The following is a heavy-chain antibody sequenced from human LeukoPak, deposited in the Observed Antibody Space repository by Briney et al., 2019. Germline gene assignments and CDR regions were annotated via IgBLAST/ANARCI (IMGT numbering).Heavy chain of an antibody. CDR1: GGSFSGYY. V-gene: IGHV4-34*01. D-gene: IGHD3-9*01. J-gene: IGHJ4*02. Sequence: SETLSLTCAVYGGSFSGYYWSWIRQPPGKGLEWIGEINHSGSTNQNPSLKSRVTISVDTSKNQFSLKLSSVTAADTAVYYCARGSYDILTGYYIFGYWGQGTLVTVSS. CDR3: ARGSYDILTGYYIFGY. CDR2: INHSGST.